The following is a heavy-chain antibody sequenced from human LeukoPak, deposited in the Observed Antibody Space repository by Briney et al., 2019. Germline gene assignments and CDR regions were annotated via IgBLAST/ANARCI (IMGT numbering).Heavy chain of an antibody. CDR1: GFTFSNAW. V-gene: IGHV3-15*01. CDR2: IKSRTDGGTT. D-gene: IGHD3-3*01. CDR3: AKSRYDFWSGYYHYYGMDV. J-gene: IGHJ6*02. Sequence: GGSLRLSCAASGFTFSNAWMSWVRQAPGKGLEWVGRIKSRTDGGTTDYAAPVKGRFTISRDNSKNTLYLQMKSLRAEDTAVYYCAKSRYDFWSGYYHYYGMDVWGQGTTVTVSS.